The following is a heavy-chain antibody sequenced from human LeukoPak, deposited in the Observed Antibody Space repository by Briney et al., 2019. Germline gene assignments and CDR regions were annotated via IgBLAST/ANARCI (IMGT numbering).Heavy chain of an antibody. V-gene: IGHV1-46*01. J-gene: IGHJ3*02. D-gene: IGHD1-1*01. CDR3: ARVALGNDGAFDI. Sequence: ASVKVSCKASGYTFTSYYIHWVRQAPGQGLEWMGIINPSGGSTIYAQKFQGRVTMTRDTSTSTAYMELRSLRSDDTAVYYCARVALGNDGAFDIWGQGTMVTVSS. CDR1: GYTFTSYY. CDR2: INPSGGST.